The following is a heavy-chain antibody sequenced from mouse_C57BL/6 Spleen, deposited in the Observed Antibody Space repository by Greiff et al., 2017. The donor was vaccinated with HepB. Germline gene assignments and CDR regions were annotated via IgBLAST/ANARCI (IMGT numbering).Heavy chain of an antibody. D-gene: IGHD2-4*01. Sequence: EVKLVESGGDLVKPGGSLKLSCAASGFTFSSYGMSWVRQTPDKRLEWVATISSGGSYTYYPDSVKGRFTISRDNAKNTLYLQMSSLKSEDTAMYYCARHDDYDGSHWGQGTSVTVSS. J-gene: IGHJ4*01. CDR1: GFTFSSYG. CDR3: ARHDDYDGSH. CDR2: ISSGGSYT. V-gene: IGHV5-6*02.